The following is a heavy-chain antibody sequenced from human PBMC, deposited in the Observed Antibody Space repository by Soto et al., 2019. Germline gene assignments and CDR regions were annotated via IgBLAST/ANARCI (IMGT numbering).Heavy chain of an antibody. Sequence: QVQLVQSGAEVKKPGSSVKVSCKASGGTFSSYTISWVRQAPGQGLEWMGRIIPILGIANYAQKFQGRVKITADKSTSTGYMELSSLRSEDTAVYYCAGGNSGLSFRYYYYDLDVWGKGTTVTVSS. J-gene: IGHJ6*03. V-gene: IGHV1-69*02. CDR3: AGGNSGLSFRYYYYDLDV. CDR1: GGTFSSYT. D-gene: IGHD3-22*01. CDR2: IIPILGIA.